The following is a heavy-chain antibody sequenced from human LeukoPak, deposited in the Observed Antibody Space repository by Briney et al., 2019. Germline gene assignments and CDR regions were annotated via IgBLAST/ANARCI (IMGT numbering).Heavy chain of an antibody. CDR3: ARKGAGTSASHFDY. J-gene: IGHJ4*02. CDR2: ISSTSSYI. V-gene: IGHV3-21*01. Sequence: GGSLRLSCAASGFTFSSYSMSWVRQAPGKGLEWVSSISSTSSYIHYADAVKGRFTISRDNAKNSLYLQVNSLRAEDTAVYYCARKGAGTSASHFDYWGQGTLVTVSS. CDR1: GFTFSSYS. D-gene: IGHD6-19*01.